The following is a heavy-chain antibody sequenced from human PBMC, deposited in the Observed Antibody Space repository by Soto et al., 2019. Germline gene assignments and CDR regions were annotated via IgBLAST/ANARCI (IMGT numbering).Heavy chain of an antibody. CDR3: AKAPTPLFY. CDR2: ISYDGSNK. J-gene: IGHJ4*02. Sequence: LRLSCAASGFTFSSYGMHWVRQAPGKGLEWVAVISYDGSNKYYADSVKGRFTISRDNSKNTLYLQMNSLRAEDTAVYYCAKAPTPLFYWGQGTLVTVSS. D-gene: IGHD2-15*01. CDR1: GFTFSSYG. V-gene: IGHV3-30*18.